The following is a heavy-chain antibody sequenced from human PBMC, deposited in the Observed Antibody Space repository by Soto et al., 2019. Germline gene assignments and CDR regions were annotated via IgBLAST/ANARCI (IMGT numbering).Heavy chain of an antibody. Sequence: GGSLRLSCAASGFTFISHAMIWVRQAPGKGLEWVSAISGSGGSTYYADSVKGRFTISRDNSKNTLYLQMNSLRAEDTAVYYCAKDFISNYESDWFDPWGQGTLVTVSS. CDR2: ISGSGGST. CDR1: GFTFISHA. J-gene: IGHJ5*02. V-gene: IGHV3-23*01. D-gene: IGHD4-4*01. CDR3: AKDFISNYESDWFDP.